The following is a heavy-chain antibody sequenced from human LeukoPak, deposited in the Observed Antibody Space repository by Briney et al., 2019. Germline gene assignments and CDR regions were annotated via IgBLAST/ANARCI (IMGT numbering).Heavy chain of an antibody. J-gene: IGHJ3*02. Sequence: ASVKVSCKASGYTFTSYDINWVRQATGQGLEWMGWMNPNSGNTGYARKFQGRVTMTRNTSISTAYMELSSLRSEDTAVYYCAKNRLMTTLRGGLGDAFDIWGQGTMVTVSS. D-gene: IGHD4-17*01. CDR2: MNPNSGNT. CDR1: GYTFTSYD. V-gene: IGHV1-8*01. CDR3: AKNRLMTTLRGGLGDAFDI.